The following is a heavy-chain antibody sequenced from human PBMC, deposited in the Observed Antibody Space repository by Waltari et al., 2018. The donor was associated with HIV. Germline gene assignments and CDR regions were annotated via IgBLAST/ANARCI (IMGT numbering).Heavy chain of an antibody. CDR1: GGSVSTGDYS. V-gene: IGHV4-30-4*08. D-gene: IGHD2-15*01. J-gene: IGHJ6*02. Sequence: QVQLQESGPGLVKTSQTLSLTCSVSGGSVSTGDYSWTWIRPTPGKGLEWIRQIFYSVGSNYNPSFRRRVSISLDKANNHISLELRSVTDAATAVYLCARGDRVASAYYGMDVWGQGTTVIVSS. CDR3: ARGDRVASAYYGMDV. CDR2: IFYSVGS.